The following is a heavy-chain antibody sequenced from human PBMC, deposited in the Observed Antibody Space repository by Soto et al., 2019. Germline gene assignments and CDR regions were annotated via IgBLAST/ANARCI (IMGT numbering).Heavy chain of an antibody. CDR3: ARLSIAVVPATSFDI. J-gene: IGHJ3*02. Sequence: QPPGKGLEWIGYIYYSGSTYYNPSLKSRVTISVDTSKNQFSLKLNFVTAADTAVYYCARLSIAVVPATSFDIRGQGTMVPVSS. D-gene: IGHD2-2*01. CDR2: IYYSGST. V-gene: IGHV4-39*01.